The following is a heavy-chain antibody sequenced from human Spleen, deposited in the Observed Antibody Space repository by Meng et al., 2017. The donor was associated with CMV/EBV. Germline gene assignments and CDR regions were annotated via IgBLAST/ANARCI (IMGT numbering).Heavy chain of an antibody. CDR2: FSWDGGST. J-gene: IGHJ4*02. CDR3: AKGMSSSWIFDY. Sequence: GGSLGLSCAASGFTFDDYAMHWVRQAPGKGLEWVSLFSWDGGSTYYADSVKGRFTISRDNSKNSLYLQMNSLRAEDTALYYCAKGMSSSWIFDYWGQGTLVTVSS. D-gene: IGHD6-13*01. CDR1: GFTFDDYA. V-gene: IGHV3-43D*03.